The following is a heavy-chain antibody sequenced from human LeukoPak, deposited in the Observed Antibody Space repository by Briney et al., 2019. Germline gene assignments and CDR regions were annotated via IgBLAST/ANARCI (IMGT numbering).Heavy chain of an antibody. J-gene: IGHJ5*02. Sequence: SQTLSLTCTVSGASISSGSHHWRWIRQPAGKGLEWFGRIYTSGSTNYHPSLKSRVSISVYMSKNPFSLKFSSVTDADTAVYYCARDKGGFLYFGEYDPWGQGTLVTVSS. V-gene: IGHV4-61*02. CDR3: ARDKGGFLYFGEYDP. CDR2: IYTSGST. CDR1: GASISSGSHH. D-gene: IGHD3-10*01.